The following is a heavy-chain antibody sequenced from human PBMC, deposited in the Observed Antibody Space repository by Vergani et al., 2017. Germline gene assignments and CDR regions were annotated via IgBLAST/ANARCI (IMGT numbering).Heavy chain of an antibody. CDR1: GGSISSNY. V-gene: IGHV4-59*01. CDR2: IYYSGST. CDR3: ARGYQLPTSGWFDP. J-gene: IGHJ5*02. Sequence: QVQLQESVPGLVKTPETLSLTCTVSGGSISSNYWSSIRQPPGKGLEWIGYIYYSGSTNYNPSLKSRVTISVDTSKNQFSLKLRSVTAADTAVYYCARGYQLPTSGWFDPWGQGALVTVSS. D-gene: IGHD2-2*01.